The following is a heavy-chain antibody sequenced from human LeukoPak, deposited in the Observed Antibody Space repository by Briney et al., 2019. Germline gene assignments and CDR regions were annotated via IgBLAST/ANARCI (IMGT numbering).Heavy chain of an antibody. J-gene: IGHJ4*02. CDR3: ARVSGNSGLDY. Sequence: SETLSLTCIVSGGSISTSAYYWGWIRQPPGEGLQWIGYIYYSGSTNYNPSLKSRVTISVDTSKNQFSLKLSSVTAADTAVYYCARVSGNSGLDYWGQGTLVTVSS. CDR1: GGSISTSAYY. D-gene: IGHD4-23*01. CDR2: IYYSGST. V-gene: IGHV4-61*08.